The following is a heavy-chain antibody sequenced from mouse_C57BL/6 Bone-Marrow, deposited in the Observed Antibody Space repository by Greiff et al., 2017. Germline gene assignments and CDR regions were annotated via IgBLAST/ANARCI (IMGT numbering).Heavy chain of an antibody. CDR3: ARGVGQNYAMDY. J-gene: IGHJ4*01. V-gene: IGHV1-26*01. D-gene: IGHD3-3*01. Sequence: VQLKESGPELVKPGASVKLSCTASGYTFTDYYTHWVKQSPGKSLEWIGEINPDNGGTSYHQKFKGKATLTVDKSSSTAYMELRSLTSEDSAVYYCARGVGQNYAMDYWGQGTSVTVSS. CDR1: GYTFTDYY. CDR2: INPDNGGT.